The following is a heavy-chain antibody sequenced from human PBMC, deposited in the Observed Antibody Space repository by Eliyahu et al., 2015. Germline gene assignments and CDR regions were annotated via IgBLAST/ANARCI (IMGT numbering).Heavy chain of an antibody. CDR3: TRGSRGYSYG. CDR1: GGSISSSSYY. V-gene: IGHV4-39*07. CDR2: VYSSGST. D-gene: IGHD5-18*01. J-gene: IGHJ4*02. Sequence: QLQLQESGPGLVKPSEXLSLTCTVSGGSISSSSYYWGWIRQPPGKGLEWIGSVYSSGSTNYNPSLKSRVTISADTSKNQFSLKLTSVTAADTAVYYCTRGSRGYSYGWGQGILVTVSS.